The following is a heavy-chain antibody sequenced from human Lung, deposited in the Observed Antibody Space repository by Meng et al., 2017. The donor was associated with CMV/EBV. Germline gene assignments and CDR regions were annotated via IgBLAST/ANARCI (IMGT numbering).Heavy chain of an antibody. V-gene: IGHV4-34*01. Sequence: SETXSLTCAVYGGSFSGYYWSWIRQPPGKWLEWIGEINHSGSTNYNPSLKSRVTISVDTSKNQFSLKLSSVTAADTAVYYCARGRRGGFLEWLLSGNWFDPXGQGXLVTVSS. J-gene: IGHJ5*02. D-gene: IGHD3-3*01. CDR1: GGSFSGYY. CDR2: INHSGST. CDR3: ARGRRGGFLEWLLSGNWFDP.